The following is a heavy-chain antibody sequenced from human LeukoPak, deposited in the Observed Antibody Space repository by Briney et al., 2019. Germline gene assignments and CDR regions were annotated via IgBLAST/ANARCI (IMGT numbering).Heavy chain of an antibody. CDR2: MNPNSGNT. J-gene: IGHJ5*02. Sequence: ASVKVSCKASGYTFTSYDINWVRQATGRGLEWMGWMNPNSGNTGYAQKFQGRVTMTRNTSISTAYMELSSLRSEDTAVYYCARDCSGGSCYAWFDPWGQGTLVTVSS. V-gene: IGHV1-8*01. CDR3: ARDCSGGSCYAWFDP. CDR1: GYTFTSYD. D-gene: IGHD2-15*01.